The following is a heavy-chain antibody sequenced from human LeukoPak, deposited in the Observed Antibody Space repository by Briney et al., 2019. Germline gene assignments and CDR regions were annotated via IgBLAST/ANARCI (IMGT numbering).Heavy chain of an antibody. J-gene: IGHJ6*03. Sequence: GESLKISCAASGFTVSSNYMSWVRQAPGKGLEWVSVIYSGGSTYYADSVKGRFTISRDNSKNTLYLQMNSLRAEDTAVYYCARDLATIAHYYYYMDVWGKGTTVTVSS. CDR3: ARDLATIAHYYYYMDV. CDR1: GFTVSSNY. CDR2: IYSGGST. D-gene: IGHD5-12*01. V-gene: IGHV3-66*02.